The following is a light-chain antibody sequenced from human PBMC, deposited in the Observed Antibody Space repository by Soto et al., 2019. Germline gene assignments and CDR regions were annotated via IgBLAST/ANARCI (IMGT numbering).Light chain of an antibody. Sequence: DIQRTQYPSTLSSSVGDRVTITCRASQNIRSRLAWFQQKPGKAPKLLIYDASSLESGVPQRFSGSGSGTEFTLTITSLQSEDFAVYYCQQYNNWPWWTFGQGTKVDIK. J-gene: IGKJ1*01. CDR2: DAS. V-gene: IGKV1-5*01. CDR3: QQYNNWPWWT. CDR1: QNIRSR.